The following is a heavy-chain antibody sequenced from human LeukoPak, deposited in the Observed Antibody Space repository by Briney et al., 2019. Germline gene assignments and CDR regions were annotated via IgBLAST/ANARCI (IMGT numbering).Heavy chain of an antibody. CDR1: GYTFINYW. J-gene: IGHJ4*02. CDR2: IYPGDSDT. Sequence: GESLKISCKGSGYTFINYWIGWVRQMPGKGLEWMGIIYPGDSDTRYSPSFQGQVTISADKSISTAYLQWSSLKASDTAMYYCAIGTTVTHFDYWGQGTLVTVSS. CDR3: AIGTTVTHFDY. V-gene: IGHV5-51*01. D-gene: IGHD4-17*01.